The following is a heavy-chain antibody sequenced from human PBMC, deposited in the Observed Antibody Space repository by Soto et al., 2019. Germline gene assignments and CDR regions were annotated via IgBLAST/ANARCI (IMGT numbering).Heavy chain of an antibody. J-gene: IGHJ4*02. V-gene: IGHV4-34*01. D-gene: IGHD3-3*01. CDR1: GGSFSGYY. Sequence: SETLSLTCAVYGGSFSGYYWSWIRQPPGKGLEWIGEINHSGSTNYNPSLKSRVTISVDTSKNQFSLKLSSVTAADTAVYYCARRRGGSTIFGVALDYWGQGTLVTVSS. CDR2: INHSGST. CDR3: ARRRGGSTIFGVALDY.